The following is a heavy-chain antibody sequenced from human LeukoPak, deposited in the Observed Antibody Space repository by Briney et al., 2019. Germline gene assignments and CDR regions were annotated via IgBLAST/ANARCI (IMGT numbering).Heavy chain of an antibody. Sequence: GSSVKVSCKASGGTFSSYAISWVRQATGQGLEWMGWMNPNSGNTGYAQKFQGRVTMTRNTSISTAYMELSSLRSEDTAVYYCARDRPARLSQDRPFDYWGQGTLVTVSS. CDR3: ARDRPARLSQDRPFDY. J-gene: IGHJ4*02. V-gene: IGHV1-8*02. CDR2: MNPNSGNT. D-gene: IGHD3-22*01. CDR1: GGTFSSYA.